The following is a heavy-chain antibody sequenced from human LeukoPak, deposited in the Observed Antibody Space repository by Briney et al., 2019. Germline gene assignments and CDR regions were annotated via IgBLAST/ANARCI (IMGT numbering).Heavy chain of an antibody. V-gene: IGHV1-3*01. Sequence: ASVKVSCTPSGYTFTSYAMHWVRQAPGQRLEWMGWINAGNGNTKYSQKFQGRVTITRDTSASTAYMELSSLRSEDTAVYYCARDNHRPVIWFDPWGQGTLVTVSS. CDR1: GYTFTSYA. J-gene: IGHJ5*02. CDR3: ARDNHRPVIWFDP. D-gene: IGHD2-21*01. CDR2: INAGNGNT.